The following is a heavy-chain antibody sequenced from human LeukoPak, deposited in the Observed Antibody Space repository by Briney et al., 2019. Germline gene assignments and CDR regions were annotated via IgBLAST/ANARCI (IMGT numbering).Heavy chain of an antibody. CDR3: ARGLGYSSRGGAPNYYYGMDV. D-gene: IGHD6-13*01. V-gene: IGHV4-31*03. CDR2: IYYSGST. CDR1: GGSISSGGYY. Sequence: PSETLSLTCTVPGGSISSGGYYWSWIRQHPGKGLEWIGYIYYSGSTYYNPSLKSRVTISVDTSKNQFSLKLSSVTAADTAVYYCARGLGYSSRGGAPNYYYGMDVWGQGTTVTVSS. J-gene: IGHJ6*02.